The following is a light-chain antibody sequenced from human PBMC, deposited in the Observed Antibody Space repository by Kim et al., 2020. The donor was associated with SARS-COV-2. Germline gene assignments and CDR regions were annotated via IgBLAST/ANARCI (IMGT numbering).Light chain of an antibody. CDR3: HQYYRAPRT. CDR1: QSVLYSTNNKNY. V-gene: IGKV4-1*01. Sequence: ATINGKSSQSVLYSTNNKNYLAWYQQKPGQPPRLLIYWASTRESGVPDRFSGSGSGTDFTLTISSLQAEDVAVYYCHQYYRAPRTFGPGTKVDIK. CDR2: WAS. J-gene: IGKJ3*01.